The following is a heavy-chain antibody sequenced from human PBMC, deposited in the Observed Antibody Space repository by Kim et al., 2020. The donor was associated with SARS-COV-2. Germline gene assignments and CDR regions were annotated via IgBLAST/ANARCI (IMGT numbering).Heavy chain of an antibody. V-gene: IGHV1-46*01. CDR2: INPSGGST. Sequence: ASVKVSCKASGYTFTSYYMHWVRQAPGQGLEWMGIINPSGGSTSYAQKFQGRVTMTRDTSTSTVYMELSSLRSEDTAVYYCAREVTIFGVVTPGDYMDVWGKGTTVTVSS. CDR1: GYTFTSYY. J-gene: IGHJ6*03. D-gene: IGHD3-3*01. CDR3: AREVTIFGVVTPGDYMDV.